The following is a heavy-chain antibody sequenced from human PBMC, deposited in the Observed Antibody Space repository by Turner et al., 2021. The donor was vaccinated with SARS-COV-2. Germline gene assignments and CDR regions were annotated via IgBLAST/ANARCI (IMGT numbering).Heavy chain of an antibody. V-gene: IGHV3-7*04. Sequence: EVQLVESGGGLVQPGGSLRLSWAAPGFTFSDYWMAWVRHAPGKGLEWVANTRQDGIEKNYVDSVKGRFTISRDNAKNSVFLQMNSLRDEDTALYYWARGTVAAHWGQGTQVTVSS. CDR2: TRQDGIEK. CDR3: ARGTVAAH. J-gene: IGHJ4*02. D-gene: IGHD6-19*01. CDR1: GFTFSDYW.